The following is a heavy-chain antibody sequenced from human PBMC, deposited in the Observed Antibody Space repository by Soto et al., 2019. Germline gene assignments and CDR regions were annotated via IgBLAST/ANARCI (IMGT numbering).Heavy chain of an antibody. D-gene: IGHD6-13*01. CDR2: IRSKAYGGTT. V-gene: IGHV3-49*04. J-gene: IGHJ4*02. Sequence: LRLSCTASGFTFGDYAMSWVRQAPGKGLEWVGFIRSKAYGGTTEYAASVKGRFTISRDDSKSIAYLQMNSLKTEDTAVYYCTIVSAGYSSSWDQGTLVTVSS. CDR1: GFTFGDYA. CDR3: TIVSAGYSSS.